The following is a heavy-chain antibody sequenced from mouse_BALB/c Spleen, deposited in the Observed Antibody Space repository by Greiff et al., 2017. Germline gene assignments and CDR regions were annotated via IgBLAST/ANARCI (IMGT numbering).Heavy chain of an antibody. V-gene: IGHV10-1*02. CDR1: GFTFNTYA. CDR3: VSHWSSMDY. J-gene: IGHJ4*01. D-gene: IGHD1-2*01. Sequence: EVQGVESGGGLVQPKGSLKLSCAASGFTFNTYAMNWVRQAPGKGLEWVARIRSKSNNYATYYADSVKDRFTISRDDSQSMLYLQMNNLKTEDTAMYYCVSHWSSMDYWGQGTSVTVSS. CDR2: IRSKSNNYAT.